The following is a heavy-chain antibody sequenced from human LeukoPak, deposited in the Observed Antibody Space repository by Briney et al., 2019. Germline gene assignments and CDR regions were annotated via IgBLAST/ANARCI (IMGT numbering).Heavy chain of an antibody. CDR3: ARLYCGGDCYYYYYGMDV. CDR1: GGSISSYY. D-gene: IGHD2-21*02. J-gene: IGHJ6*02. V-gene: IGHV4-59*01. Sequence: PSETLSLTCTVSGGSISSYYWSWIRQPPGKGLEWIGYIYYSGSTNYNPSLKSRVTISVDTSKNQFSLKLSSVTAADTAVYYCARLYCGGDCYYYYYGMDVSGQGTTVTVSS. CDR2: IYYSGST.